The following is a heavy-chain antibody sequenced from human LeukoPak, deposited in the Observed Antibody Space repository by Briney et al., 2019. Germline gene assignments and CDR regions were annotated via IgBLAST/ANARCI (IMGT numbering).Heavy chain of an antibody. CDR2: IIPTFGTA. D-gene: IGHD2-2*01. CDR3: ASTRDIVVVPAAMPEFWFDP. Sequence: ASVKVSCKASGGTFSSYAISWVRQAPGQGLEWMGGIIPTFGTANYAQKFQGRVTITADESTSTAYMELSSLRSEDTAVYYCASTRDIVVVPAAMPEFWFDPWGQGTLVTVSS. CDR1: GGTFSSYA. J-gene: IGHJ5*02. V-gene: IGHV1-69*13.